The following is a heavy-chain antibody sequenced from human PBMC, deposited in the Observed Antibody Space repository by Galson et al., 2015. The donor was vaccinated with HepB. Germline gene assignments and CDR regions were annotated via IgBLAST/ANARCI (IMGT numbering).Heavy chain of an antibody. J-gene: IGHJ6*02. CDR3: ARGAARITGTTYTRYYYYGMDV. D-gene: IGHD1-20*01. V-gene: IGHV4-34*01. CDR1: GGSFSGYY. Sequence: ETLSLTCAVYGGSFSGYYWSWIRQPPGKGLEWIGEINHSGSTNYNPSLKSRVTISVDTSKNQFSLKLSSVTAADTAVYYCARGAARITGTTYTRYYYYGMDVWGQGTTVTVSS. CDR2: INHSGST.